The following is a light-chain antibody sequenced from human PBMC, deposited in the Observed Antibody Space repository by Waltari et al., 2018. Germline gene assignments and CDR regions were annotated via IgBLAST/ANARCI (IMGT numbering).Light chain of an antibody. Sequence: EIVLTQSPGTLSLSPGESATVSCRAAEYVGNGYVAWDQQKPGQAPRLLIYDASARATGVPGRFSGRGSGTDFTLTISGLEPEDVAVYYCQQYGSSPPLTFGGGTKVELK. CDR2: DAS. CDR1: EYVGNGY. J-gene: IGKJ4*01. V-gene: IGKV3-20*01. CDR3: QQYGSSPPLT.